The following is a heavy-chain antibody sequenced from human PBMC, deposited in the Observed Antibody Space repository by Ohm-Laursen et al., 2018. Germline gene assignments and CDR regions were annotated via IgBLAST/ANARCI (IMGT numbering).Heavy chain of an antibody. J-gene: IGHJ5*02. CDR1: GYTFTSYY. D-gene: IGHD3-10*01. Sequence: ASVKVSCKTSGYTFTSYYMHWVRQPPGQGLEWMGIINPSGGSTSYAQKFQGRVTMTRDTSTSTVYMELSSLRSEDTAVYYCVRDKGSGGNWFDPWGQGTLVTVSS. CDR2: INPSGGST. CDR3: VRDKGSGGNWFDP. V-gene: IGHV1-46*01.